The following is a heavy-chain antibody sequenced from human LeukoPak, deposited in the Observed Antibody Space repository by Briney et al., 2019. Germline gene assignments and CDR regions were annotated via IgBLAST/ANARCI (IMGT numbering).Heavy chain of an antibody. D-gene: IGHD3-22*01. J-gene: IGHJ4*02. CDR2: VYYSGTT. CDR3: ARDDSWFDY. CDR1: GGFISSSSYY. V-gene: IGHV4-39*07. Sequence: PSETLSLTCTVSGGFISSSSYYWGCIRQPPGKGLEWIGTVYYSGTTYYNPSLKSRVTISVDTSKHQFSLKLSSVTAADTAVYYCARDDSWFDYWGQGTLVTVSS.